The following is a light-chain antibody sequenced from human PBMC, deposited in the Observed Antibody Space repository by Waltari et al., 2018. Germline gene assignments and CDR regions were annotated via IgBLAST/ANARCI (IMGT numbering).Light chain of an antibody. CDR1: SSDVGGYNY. J-gene: IGLJ2*01. Sequence: QSALTQPASVSGSPGQSIPISCTGTSSDVGGYNYDPWYQQHPGKAPKLMIYDVSKRPSGVSNRFSGSKSGNTASLTISGLQAEDEADYYCCSYAGSSTVVFGGGTKLTVL. CDR3: CSYAGSSTVV. V-gene: IGLV2-23*02. CDR2: DVS.